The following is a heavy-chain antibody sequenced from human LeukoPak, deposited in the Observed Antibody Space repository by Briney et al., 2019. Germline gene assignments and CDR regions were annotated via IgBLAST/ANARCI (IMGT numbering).Heavy chain of an antibody. V-gene: IGHV1-24*01. J-gene: IGHJ6*02. CDR2: FDPEDGET. Sequence: ASVKVSCKVSGYTLTELSMHWVRRAPGKGLEWMGGFDPEDGETIYAQKFQGRVTMTEDTSTDTAYMELSSLRSEDTAVYYCARWAAAIFGVVIHYYYYYGMDVWGQGTTVTVSS. CDR3: ARWAAAIFGVVIHYYYYYGMDV. CDR1: GYTLTELS. D-gene: IGHD3-3*01.